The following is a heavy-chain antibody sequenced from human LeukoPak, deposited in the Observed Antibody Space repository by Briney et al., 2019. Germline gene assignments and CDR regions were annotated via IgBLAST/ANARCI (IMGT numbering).Heavy chain of an antibody. CDR3: SRPTQPYCSSTSCYRGHRLEGDY. J-gene: IGHJ4*02. D-gene: IGHD2-2*02. CDR1: GYTFTGYY. V-gene: IGHV1-2*02. Sequence: ASVKVSRKASGYTFTGYYMHWVRQPPGQGLEWMGWINPNSGGTNYAQKFQNRVTMTRDTSINTAYLELRTPRSDDAAVYYCSRPTQPYCSSTSCYRGHRLEGDYWGQGTLVTVSS. CDR2: INPNSGGT.